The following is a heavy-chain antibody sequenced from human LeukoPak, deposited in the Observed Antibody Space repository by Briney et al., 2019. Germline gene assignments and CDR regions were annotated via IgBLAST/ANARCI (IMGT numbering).Heavy chain of an antibody. J-gene: IGHJ4*02. V-gene: IGHV3-11*01. Sequence: GGSLRLSCAASGFTFSDFYMSWIRQAPGKGLEWVSYISSSGSTIYYADSVKGRFTISRDNAKNSLYLQMNSLRAEDTAVYYCARRRYNWNAIAYWGQGTLVTVSS. D-gene: IGHD1-20*01. CDR3: ARRRYNWNAIAY. CDR2: ISSSGSTI. CDR1: GFTFSDFY.